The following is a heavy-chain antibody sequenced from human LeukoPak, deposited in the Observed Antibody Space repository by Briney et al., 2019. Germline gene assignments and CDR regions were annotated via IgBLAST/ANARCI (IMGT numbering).Heavy chain of an antibody. D-gene: IGHD3-22*01. J-gene: IGHJ3*02. CDR3: AKGYDSSGYYYVFAFDI. CDR2: ISGSGGST. CDR1: GFTFSSYA. V-gene: IGHV3-23*01. Sequence: GGSLRLSCAASGFTFSSYAMSWVRQAPGKGLEWVSAISGSGGSTYYADSVKGRFTISRDNSKNTLYLQMNSLRAEDTAVYYCAKGYDSSGYYYVFAFDIWGQGTMVTVSS.